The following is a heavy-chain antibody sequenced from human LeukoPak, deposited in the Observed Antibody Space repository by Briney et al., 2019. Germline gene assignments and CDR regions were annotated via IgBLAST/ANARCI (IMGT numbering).Heavy chain of an antibody. CDR3: ARGPGFDP. V-gene: IGHV4-59*12. CDR2: IYYSGST. CDR1: GGSISSYY. Sequence: PSETLSLTYTVSGGSISSYYWSWIRQPPGKGLEWIGYIYYSGSTYYNPSLKSRVTISVDTSKNQFSLKLSSVTAADTAVYYCARGPGFDPWGQGTLVTVSS. J-gene: IGHJ5*02.